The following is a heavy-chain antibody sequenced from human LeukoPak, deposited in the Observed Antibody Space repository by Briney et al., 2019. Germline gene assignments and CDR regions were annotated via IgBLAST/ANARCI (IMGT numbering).Heavy chain of an antibody. CDR3: ARERELTGDYYYYFHMDV. CDR2: INHSGST. V-gene: IGHV4-34*01. Sequence: SETLSLTCAVYGGSFSGYYWSWIRQPPGKGLEWIGEINHSGSTNYNPSLKSRVTISVDTSKNQFSLKLTSVTAADTAVYYCARERELTGDYYYYFHMDVWGTGTTVTVSS. CDR1: GGSFSGYY. D-gene: IGHD7-27*01. J-gene: IGHJ6*03.